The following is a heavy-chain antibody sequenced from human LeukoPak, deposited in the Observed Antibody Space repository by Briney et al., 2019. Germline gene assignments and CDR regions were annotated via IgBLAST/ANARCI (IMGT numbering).Heavy chain of an antibody. Sequence: SQALSLTCTVSGGSISSGGYYWSWIRQHPGKGLEWIGYIYYSGSTYYNPSLKSRVTKSVDTSKNQFSLKLSSVTAADTAVYYCARMTTGWAFDIWGQGTMVTVSS. D-gene: IGHD4-17*01. CDR3: ARMTTGWAFDI. CDR1: GGSISSGGYY. V-gene: IGHV4-31*03. CDR2: IYYSGST. J-gene: IGHJ3*02.